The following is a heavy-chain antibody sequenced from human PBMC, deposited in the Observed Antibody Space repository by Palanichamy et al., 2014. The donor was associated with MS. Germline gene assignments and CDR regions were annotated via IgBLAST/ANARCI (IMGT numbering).Heavy chain of an antibody. CDR3: AKDRRSGTTGGWFDP. CDR2: ISYDGNYI. V-gene: IGHV3-30-3*01. CDR1: GFSFSDYA. Sequence: QVQLVESGGGVVQPGRSLRLSCAASGFSFSDYAMHWVRQAPGKVLEWVALISYDGNYIFYADSVKGRFTISRDNSRNTLFLQMNSLRAEDTAVYFCAKDRRSGTTGGWFDPWGQGTLVTVSS. J-gene: IGHJ5*02. D-gene: IGHD1-1*01.